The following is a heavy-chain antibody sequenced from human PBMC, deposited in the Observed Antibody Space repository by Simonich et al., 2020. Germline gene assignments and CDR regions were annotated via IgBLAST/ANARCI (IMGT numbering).Heavy chain of an antibody. CDR1: GFTFSSYA. Sequence: QVQLVESGGGVVQPGRSLRLSCAASGFTFSSYAMHWVRQAPGKGLEWVAGISYEGSKKYYADSVKGRFTISRDNSKNTLYLQMNSLRAEDTAVYYCARANFDYWGQGTLVTVSS. V-gene: IGHV3-30*07. CDR3: ARANFDY. J-gene: IGHJ4*02. CDR2: ISYEGSKK.